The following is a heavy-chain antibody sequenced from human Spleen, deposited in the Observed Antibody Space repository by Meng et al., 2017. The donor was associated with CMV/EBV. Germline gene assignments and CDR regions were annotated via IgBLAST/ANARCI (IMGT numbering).Heavy chain of an antibody. CDR1: GYDFTGYG. CDR3: TRNWRKGKGWFDP. D-gene: IGHD1-1*01. J-gene: IGHJ5*02. CDR2: MNPYSGNT. Sequence: KASGYDFTGYGINWVRPTSGQGLEWMGWMNPYSGNTGYAQKFQGRVIITRDTSITTAYMELSNPRSDDTAVYYCTRNWRKGKGWFDPWGQGTLVTVSS. V-gene: IGHV1-8*03.